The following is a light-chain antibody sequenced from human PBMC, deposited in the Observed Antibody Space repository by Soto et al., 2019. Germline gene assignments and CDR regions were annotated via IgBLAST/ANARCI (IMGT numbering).Light chain of an antibody. CDR1: QSVSSSY. J-gene: IGKJ1*01. CDR2: GAS. Sequence: EIVLTQSPGTLSLSPGERATLSCRASQSVSSSYLAWYQQKPGQAPRLLIYGASSRATGIPDRFSGSGSGTGFTLTISRLEPEDFAVYYCQQYGHSPWTFGQGTKVEIK. CDR3: QQYGHSPWT. V-gene: IGKV3-20*01.